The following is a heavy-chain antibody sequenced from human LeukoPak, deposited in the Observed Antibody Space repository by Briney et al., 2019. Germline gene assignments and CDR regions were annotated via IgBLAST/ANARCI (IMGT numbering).Heavy chain of an antibody. CDR2: ISSTGSYI. J-gene: IGHJ4*02. Sequence: PGGSLRLSCAASGFTFSSYAMTWVRQAPGKGLEWVSSISSTGSYIYYADSVKGRFTISRDNAKNSLYLQMNSLRAEDTAVYYCARVNVVVVAELFDYWGQGTLVTVSS. D-gene: IGHD2-15*01. CDR1: GFTFSSYA. CDR3: ARVNVVVVAELFDY. V-gene: IGHV3-21*01.